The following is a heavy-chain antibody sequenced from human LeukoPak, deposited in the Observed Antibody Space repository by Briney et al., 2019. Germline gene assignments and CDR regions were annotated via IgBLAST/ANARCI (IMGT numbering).Heavy chain of an antibody. D-gene: IGHD6-13*01. CDR2: INPNSGGT. CDR1: GYTFTDYY. J-gene: IGHJ5*02. Sequence: ASVTVSCKASGYTFTDYYMHWVRQAPGQGLAWMGWINPNSGGTNYEHKFQGRVTMTRDTSISTAYMELSRLRSDDTAVYYCARELPTIAAAGIRSKNWFDPGGQGTLVTVSP. V-gene: IGHV1-2*02. CDR3: ARELPTIAAAGIRSKNWFDP.